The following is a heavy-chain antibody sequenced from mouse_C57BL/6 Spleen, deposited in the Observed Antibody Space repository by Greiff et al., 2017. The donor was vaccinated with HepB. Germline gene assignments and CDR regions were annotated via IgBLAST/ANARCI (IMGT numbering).Heavy chain of an antibody. V-gene: IGHV1-26*01. CDR2: INPNNGGT. J-gene: IGHJ2*01. D-gene: IGHD2-2*01. CDR1: GYTFTDYY. CDR3: ASGDGYVN. Sequence: EVKLQQSGPELVKPGASVKISCKASGYTFTDYYMNWVKQSHGKSLEWIGDINPNNGGTSYNQKFKGKATLTVDKSSSTAYMELRSLTSEDSAVYYCASGDGYVNWGQGTTLTVSS.